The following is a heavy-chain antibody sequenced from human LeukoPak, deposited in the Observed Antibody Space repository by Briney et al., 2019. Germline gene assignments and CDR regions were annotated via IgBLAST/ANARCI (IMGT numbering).Heavy chain of an antibody. D-gene: IGHD5-24*01. Sequence: GGSLRLSCAASGFTFSSYAMSWVRQAPGEGLEWVSAISGGGDNTYYADSVKGRFTISRDNSKNTLYLQMNSLRAEDTAVYYCAKKGWEDGLDHTPDFYFDHWGQGTLVTASS. CDR1: GFTFSSYA. V-gene: IGHV3-23*01. CDR2: ISGGGDNT. J-gene: IGHJ4*02. CDR3: AKKGWEDGLDHTPDFYFDH.